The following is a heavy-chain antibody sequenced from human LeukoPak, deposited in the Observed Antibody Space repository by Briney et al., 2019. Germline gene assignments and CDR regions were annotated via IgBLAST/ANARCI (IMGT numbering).Heavy chain of an antibody. Sequence: EASAKVSCKASGYTFTGYYMHWVRQAPGQGLEWMGWINPNSGGTNYAQKFQGRVTMTRDTSISTAYMELSRLRSDDTAVYYCARASHYYYGMDVWGQGTTVTVSS. CDR3: ARASHYYYGMDV. CDR2: INPNSGGT. CDR1: GYTFTGYY. J-gene: IGHJ6*02. V-gene: IGHV1-2*02. D-gene: IGHD3-9*01.